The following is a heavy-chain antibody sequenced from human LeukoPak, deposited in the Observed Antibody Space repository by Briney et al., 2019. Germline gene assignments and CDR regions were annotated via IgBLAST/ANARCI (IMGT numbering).Heavy chain of an antibody. CDR2: ISAYNGNT. J-gene: IGHJ4*02. V-gene: IGHV1-18*01. CDR1: GYTFTSYG. Sequence: ASVKVSCKASGYTFTSYGISWVRQAPGQGLEWMGWISAYNGNTNYAQKLQGRVTMTTDTSTSTAYMELRSLRSDDTAVYYCARAQLGYCSGGSCYSDRFDYWGQGTLVTVSS. CDR3: ARAQLGYCSGGSCYSDRFDY. D-gene: IGHD2-15*01.